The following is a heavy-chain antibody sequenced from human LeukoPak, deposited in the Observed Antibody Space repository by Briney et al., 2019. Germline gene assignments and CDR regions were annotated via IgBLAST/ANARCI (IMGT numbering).Heavy chain of an antibody. CDR3: ARDLVVVVAATAYNWFDP. CDR1: GFTFSSYW. CDR2: IKQDGSEK. V-gene: IGHV3-7*01. Sequence: GGSLRLSCAASGFTFSSYWMSWVRQAPGKGLEWVANIKQDGSEKYYVDSVKGRFTISRDNAKNSLNLQMNSLRAEDTAVYYCARDLVVVVAATAYNWFDPWGQGTLVTVSS. J-gene: IGHJ5*02. D-gene: IGHD2-15*01.